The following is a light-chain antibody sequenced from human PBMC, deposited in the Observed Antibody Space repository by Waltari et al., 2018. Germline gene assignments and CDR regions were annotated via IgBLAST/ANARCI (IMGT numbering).Light chain of an antibody. Sequence: DIQMTQSPSSLSASVGDRVTITCRASQSISSYFNWYQQKPGKAPKLLIYAESSLQSGVPSRFSGSGAVTDFTLTISSLQPEDFATYYCQQSYSTPRTFGQGTKLEIK. CDR2: AES. CDR1: QSISSY. V-gene: IGKV1-39*01. J-gene: IGKJ2*01. CDR3: QQSYSTPRT.